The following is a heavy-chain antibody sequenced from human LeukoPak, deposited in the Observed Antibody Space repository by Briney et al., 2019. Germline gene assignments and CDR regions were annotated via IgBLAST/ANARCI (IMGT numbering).Heavy chain of an antibody. CDR1: GGTFSSYA. J-gene: IGHJ5*02. CDR3: ASGLERGLPAAPARWFDP. Sequence: SVKVSCMASGGTFSSYAISWVRQAPGQGLEWMGGIIPIFGTANYAQKFQGRVTITADESTSTAYMELSSLRSEDTAVYYCASGLERGLPAAPARWFDPWGQGTLVTVSS. D-gene: IGHD2-2*01. V-gene: IGHV1-69*13. CDR2: IIPIFGTA.